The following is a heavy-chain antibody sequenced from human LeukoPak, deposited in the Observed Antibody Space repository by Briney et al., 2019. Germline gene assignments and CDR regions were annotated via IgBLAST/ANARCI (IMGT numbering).Heavy chain of an antibody. V-gene: IGHV3-23*01. Sequence: GGSLRLSCAASGFTFSSFAMSWVRQAPGKGLEWVSTISGSGGSTNYADSVKGRFTLSRDNSKNTPYLQMNSLRAEDTAVHYCAKDLPDYGDYIEGYWGQGTLVTVSS. CDR3: AKDLPDYGDYIEGY. CDR2: ISGSGGST. D-gene: IGHD4-17*01. CDR1: GFTFSSFA. J-gene: IGHJ4*02.